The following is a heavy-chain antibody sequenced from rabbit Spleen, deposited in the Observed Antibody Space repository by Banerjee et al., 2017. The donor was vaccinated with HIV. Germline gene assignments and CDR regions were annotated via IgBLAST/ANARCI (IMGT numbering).Heavy chain of an antibody. CDR1: GFSLNNNNV. CDR3: ARDLTAVIGWNFNL. CDR2: MNTETGKG. Sequence: QEQLVESGGGLVQPEGSLTLTCTVSGFSLNNNNVMRWVRQAPGKGLEWITCMNTETGKGVYANWAKGRFAISKTPTTTVTLQMTSLTAADTATYFCARDLTAVIGWNFNLWGPGTLVTVS. V-gene: IGHV1S45*01. D-gene: IGHD1-1*01. J-gene: IGHJ4*01.